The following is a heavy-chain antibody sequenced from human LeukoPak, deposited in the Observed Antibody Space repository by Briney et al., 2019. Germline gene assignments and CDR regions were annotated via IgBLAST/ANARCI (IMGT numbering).Heavy chain of an antibody. CDR2: ISSSDANT. CDR1: GFTFRNYA. D-gene: IGHD1-14*01. CDR3: AIREPIGY. V-gene: IGHV3-23*01. Sequence: GGSLRLSCAASGFTFRNYAMYWVRQAPGKGLEWVSAISSSDANTYYADSVKGRFTISRVNSKNTLYLQMNSLRAEDTALYYCAIREPIGYWGQGTLVTVSS. J-gene: IGHJ4*02.